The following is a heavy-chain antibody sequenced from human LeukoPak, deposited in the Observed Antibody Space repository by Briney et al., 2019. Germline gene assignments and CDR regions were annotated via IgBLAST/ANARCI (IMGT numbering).Heavy chain of an antibody. CDR2: IRSKGYGGTS. D-gene: IGHD2-15*01. J-gene: IGHJ4*02. CDR3: TPDCSGGSCPFGN. Sequence: PGRSLRLSCTGSGFNFGDYAMSWVRQAPGKGLEWVGFIRSKGYGGTSEYAASVKGRFTISRDDSKSNAYLQMNSLKTEDTAVYYCTPDCSGGSCPFGNWGQGTLVTASS. V-gene: IGHV3-49*04. CDR1: GFNFGDYA.